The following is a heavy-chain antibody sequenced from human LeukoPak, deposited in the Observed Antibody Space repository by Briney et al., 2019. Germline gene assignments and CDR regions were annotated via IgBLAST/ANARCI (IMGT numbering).Heavy chain of an antibody. D-gene: IGHD4/OR15-4a*01. CDR2: ITSSSSSI. Sequence: GGSLRLSCVASGFTFSIYTMSWVRQAPGKGLEWVSSITSSSSSIYSADSVKGRLTISRDNAKNSLYLEMNSLRDEDTAVDYCARDLAWGAYWGQGTLVTVSS. CDR1: GFTFSIYT. CDR3: ARDLAWGAY. J-gene: IGHJ4*02. V-gene: IGHV3-21*01.